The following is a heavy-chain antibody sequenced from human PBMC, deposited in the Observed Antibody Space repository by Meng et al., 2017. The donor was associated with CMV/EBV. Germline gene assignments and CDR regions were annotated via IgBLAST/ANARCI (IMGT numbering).Heavy chain of an antibody. D-gene: IGHD2-2*01. CDR3: AKDRSDCSSTSCYRWFDP. V-gene: IGHV3-30*02. CDR2: IRYDGSNK. CDR1: GFTFGSYG. Sequence: GESLKISCAASGFTFGSYGMHWVRQAPGKGLEWVAFIRYDGSNKYYADSVKGRFTISRDNSKNTLYLQMNSLRAEDTAVYYCAKDRSDCSSTSCYRWFDPWGQGTLVTVSS. J-gene: IGHJ5*02.